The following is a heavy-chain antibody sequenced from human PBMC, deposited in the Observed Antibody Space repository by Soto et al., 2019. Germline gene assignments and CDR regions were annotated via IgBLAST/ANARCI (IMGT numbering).Heavy chain of an antibody. D-gene: IGHD3-16*01. V-gene: IGHV3-74*01. CDR2: IDSDGSRT. Sequence: EVQLVESGGGLVQPGGSLRLSCAASGLTFSSHWMHWVRQAPGKGLVWVSRIDSDGSRTNYADSVKGRFTIARDNGKITVELQRNSVRVEETAEYDGARGGRGADGLEIWGQGTMVTVSS. CDR3: ARGGRGADGLEI. CDR1: GLTFSSHW. J-gene: IGHJ3*02.